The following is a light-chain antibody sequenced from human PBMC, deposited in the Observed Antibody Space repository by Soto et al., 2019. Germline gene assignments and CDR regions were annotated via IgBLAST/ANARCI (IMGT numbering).Light chain of an antibody. J-gene: IGKJ1*01. CDR1: QSISSW. CDR3: QQYNSYSRT. V-gene: IGKV1-5*03. CDR2: KAS. Sequence: DFQMTQSPSTLSASVGDRVTITCRASQSISSWLAWDQQKPGKAPKLLIYKASSLESGVPSRFSGSGSGTEFTLTISSLQPDDFATYYCQQYNSYSRTFGQGTKVEIK.